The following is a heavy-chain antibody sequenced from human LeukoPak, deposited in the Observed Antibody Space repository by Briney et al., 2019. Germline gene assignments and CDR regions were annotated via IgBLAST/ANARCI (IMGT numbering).Heavy chain of an antibody. CDR3: ARQNYGAAPLRY. CDR1: GGSISNYY. D-gene: IGHD4/OR15-4a*01. V-gene: IGHV4-34*01. Sequence: SETLSLTCIVSGGSISNYYRSWIRQPPGKGLEWIGEINHSGRTNYNPSLKSRVTISVDTSKNQFSLKLSSVTAADTAVYYCARQNYGAAPLRYWGQGTLVTVSS. CDR2: INHSGRT. J-gene: IGHJ4*02.